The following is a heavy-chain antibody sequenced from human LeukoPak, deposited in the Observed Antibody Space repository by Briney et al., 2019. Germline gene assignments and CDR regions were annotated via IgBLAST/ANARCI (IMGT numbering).Heavy chain of an antibody. D-gene: IGHD6-13*01. CDR3: ARGYSSSWYVY. CDR1: GGSISSYY. J-gene: IGHJ4*02. Sequence: SETLSLTCTVSGGSISSYYWSWIRQPPGKGLEWVGHIYYSGNTTYNTSLKSRVTISIDTSKIQFSLKLSSATAADTVVYYCARGYSSSWYVYWGPGTLVTASS. V-gene: IGHV4-59*01. CDR2: IYYSGNT.